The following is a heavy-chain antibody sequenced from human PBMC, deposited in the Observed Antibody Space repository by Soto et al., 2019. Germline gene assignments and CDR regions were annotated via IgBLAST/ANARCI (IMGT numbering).Heavy chain of an antibody. J-gene: IGHJ4*02. CDR3: ARLEDYGGNSGLGYFDY. V-gene: IGHV5-10-1*01. Sequence: GESLKISCKGSGYSFAGYWITWVRQKPGKGLEWMGRIDPSDSQTYYSPSFRGHATISVTKSITTVFLQWSSLRASDTAMYYCARLEDYGGNSGLGYFDYWGQGTLVTVSS. CDR2: IDPSDSQT. CDR1: GYSFAGYW. D-gene: IGHD4-17*01.